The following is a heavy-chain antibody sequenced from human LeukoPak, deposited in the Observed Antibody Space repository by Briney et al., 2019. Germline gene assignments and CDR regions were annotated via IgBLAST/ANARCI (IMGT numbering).Heavy chain of an antibody. D-gene: IGHD3-9*01. Sequence: GESLKISCKGSGYSFTSYWIGWVRQMPGKGLKWMGIIYPGDSDARYSPSFQGQVTISADKSISTAYLQWSSLKASDTAMYYCARGASRDDDMRPWGFDPWGQGTLVTVSS. V-gene: IGHV5-51*01. CDR2: IYPGDSDA. CDR3: ARGASRDDDMRPWGFDP. J-gene: IGHJ5*02. CDR1: GYSFTSYW.